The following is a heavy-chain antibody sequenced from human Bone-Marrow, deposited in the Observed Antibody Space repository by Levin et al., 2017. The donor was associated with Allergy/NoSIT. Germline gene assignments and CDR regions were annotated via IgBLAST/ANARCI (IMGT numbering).Heavy chain of an antibody. D-gene: IGHD6-19*01. J-gene: IGHJ4*02. CDR2: IYSGGSS. CDR1: GFSVSSNS. V-gene: IGHV3-53*01. Sequence: PGGSLRLSCAASGFSVSSNSMSWVRQAPGKGLEWVSVIYSGGSSYYVDSVKGRFTISRDNSKNTLYLQMNSLRAEDPAVYYCARGQYHSGWFFDYWGQGTLVTVSS. CDR3: ARGQYHSGWFFDY.